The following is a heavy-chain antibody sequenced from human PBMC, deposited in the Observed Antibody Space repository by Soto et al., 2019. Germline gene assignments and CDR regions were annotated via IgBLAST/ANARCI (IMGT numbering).Heavy chain of an antibody. CDR2: IYYSGST. D-gene: IGHD6-13*01. Sequence: SEPLSLTCTVSGGSIRRYYWRWVRQPPGKGLEWIGYIYYSGSTNYNPSLKSRVTMAVDTSKNQFSLKLSSVTAADTAVYYCARIVPDRSSWYKSIDVRGKG. CDR1: GGSIRRYY. J-gene: IGHJ6*04. CDR3: ARIVPDRSSWYKSIDV. V-gene: IGHV4-59*01.